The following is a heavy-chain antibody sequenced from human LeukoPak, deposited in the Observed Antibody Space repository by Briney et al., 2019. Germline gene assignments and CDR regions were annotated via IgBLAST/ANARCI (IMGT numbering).Heavy chain of an antibody. J-gene: IGHJ6*02. D-gene: IGHD3-3*01. V-gene: IGHV3-48*03. CDR1: GFSFSTYE. CDR3: ARNGFWSGNYHYYGMDV. Sequence: GGSLRLSCAASGFSFSTYEMNWVRQVPGKGLKWVSYIETSGNTIHYADSVKGRFTMSRDNAKKSLYLQMNSLRAEDTAVYYCARNGFWSGNYHYYGMDVWGQGTTVTVSS. CDR2: IETSGNTI.